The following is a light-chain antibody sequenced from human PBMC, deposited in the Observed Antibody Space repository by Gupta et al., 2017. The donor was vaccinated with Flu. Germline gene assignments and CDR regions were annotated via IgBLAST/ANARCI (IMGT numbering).Light chain of an antibody. V-gene: IGKV2-28*01. CDR1: QSRVKKRGNNY. J-gene: IGKJ1*01. Sequence: TPGAAAARYRSTSQSRVKKRGNNYLDWYLQKPGKSPKLLINVASRRASGVPDRFSGSGSGTDFTLKISRVEAEDVGIYYCKQRKKTPLTFGQGTKVEIK. CDR3: KQRKKTPLT. CDR2: VAS.